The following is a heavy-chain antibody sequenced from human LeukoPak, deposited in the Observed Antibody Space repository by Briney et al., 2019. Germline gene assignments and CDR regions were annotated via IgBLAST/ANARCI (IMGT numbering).Heavy chain of an antibody. CDR3: ARGYITYYYGSGSYYPLEYFDY. CDR1: GGSISSSSYY. V-gene: IGHV4-39*07. J-gene: IGHJ4*02. CDR2: INHSGST. Sequence: SETLSLTCTVSGGSISSSSYYWGWIRQPPGKGLEWIGEINHSGSTNYNPSLKSRVTISVDTSKNQFSLKLSSVTAADTAVYYCARGYITYYYGSGSYYPLEYFDYWGQGTLVTVSS. D-gene: IGHD3-10*01.